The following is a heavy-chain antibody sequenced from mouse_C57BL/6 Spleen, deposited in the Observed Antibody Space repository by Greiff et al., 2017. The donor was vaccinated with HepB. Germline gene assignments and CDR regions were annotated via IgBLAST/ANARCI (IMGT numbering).Heavy chain of an antibody. V-gene: IGHV5-6*02. CDR3: ARYYYGSSYPYYFDY. D-gene: IGHD1-1*01. Sequence: DVMLVESGGDLVKPGGSLKLSCAASGFTFSSYGMSWVRQTPDKRLEWVATISSGGSYTYYPDSVKGRFTISRDNAKNTLYLQMSSLKSEDTAMYYCARYYYGSSYPYYFDYWGQGTTLTVSS. J-gene: IGHJ2*01. CDR2: ISSGGSYT. CDR1: GFTFSSYG.